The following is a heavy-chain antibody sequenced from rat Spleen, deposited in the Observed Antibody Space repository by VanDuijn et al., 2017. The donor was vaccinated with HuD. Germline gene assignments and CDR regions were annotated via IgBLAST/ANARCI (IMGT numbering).Heavy chain of an antibody. CDR2: ISHSGTT. D-gene: IGHD1-4*01. CDR3: ASPGYNWFAF. V-gene: IGHV3-1*01. Sequence: VQLKESGPGLVQPSQTLSLTCSVTGYSITTNYWGWVRKFPGNKMEWIGHISHSGTTNYNPSLKSRISITRDTSKNQFFLQLNSVTAEDTATYYCASPGYNWFAFWGQGTLVTVSS. J-gene: IGHJ3*01. CDR1: GYSITTNY.